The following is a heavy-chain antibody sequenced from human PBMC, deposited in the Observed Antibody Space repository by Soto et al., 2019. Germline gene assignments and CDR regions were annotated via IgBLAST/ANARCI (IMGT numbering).Heavy chain of an antibody. J-gene: IGHJ4*01. CDR1: GFTFSSYA. V-gene: IGHV3-30-3*01. Sequence: PGGSLRLSCAASGFTFSSYAMHWVRQAPGKGLEWVAVISYDGSNKYYADSVKGRFTISRDNSKNTLYLQMNSLRAEDTAVYYCARDTFAIVVVMIPVAFDYWGHGTLVTVSS. D-gene: IGHD3-22*01. CDR2: ISYDGSNK. CDR3: ARDTFAIVVVMIPVAFDY.